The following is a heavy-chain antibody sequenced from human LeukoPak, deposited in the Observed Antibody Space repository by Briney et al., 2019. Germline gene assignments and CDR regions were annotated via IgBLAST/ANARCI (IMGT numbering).Heavy chain of an antibody. V-gene: IGHV4-31*03. CDR3: AKQGRQIPFGGVVAIAPFDI. Sequence: SQTLSLTCTVSGGSISSGGYYWSWIRQHPGKGLEWIGYIYYSGRTSYNPSLNSRVTISVDTSKNQFSLKLSSVTAADTALYYCAKQGRQIPFGGVVAIAPFDIWGQGTMVTVSS. CDR1: GGSISSGGYY. J-gene: IGHJ3*02. D-gene: IGHD3-16*02. CDR2: IYYSGRT.